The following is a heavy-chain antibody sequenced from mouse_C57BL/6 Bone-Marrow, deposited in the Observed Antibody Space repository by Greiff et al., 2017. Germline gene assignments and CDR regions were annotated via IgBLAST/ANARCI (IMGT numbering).Heavy chain of an antibody. Sequence: EVQLQESGGDLVKPGGSLKLSCAASGFTFSSYGMSWVRQTPDKRLEWVATISSGGSYTYYPDSVKGRFTISRDNAKNTLYLQMSSLKSEDTAMYYCARPRRYFDVWGTGTTVTVSS. CDR1: GFTFSSYG. D-gene: IGHD3-1*01. CDR2: ISSGGSYT. CDR3: ARPRRYFDV. J-gene: IGHJ1*03. V-gene: IGHV5-6*01.